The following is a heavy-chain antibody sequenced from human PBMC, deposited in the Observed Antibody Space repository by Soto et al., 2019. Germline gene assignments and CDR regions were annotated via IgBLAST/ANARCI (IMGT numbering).Heavy chain of an antibody. V-gene: IGHV1-24*01. CDR2: FDPEDGET. Sequence: QVQLVQSGAEVKKPGASVKVSCKVSGDTLTELSMHWVRQAPGKGLEWMGGFDPEDGETIYAQRFQGRVTMTEDTSTDTAYMELSSLRSEDTAVYYCGTDTAGSHRRNPCDSWGQGTLVTVSS. CDR1: GDTLTELS. D-gene: IGHD6-19*01. CDR3: GTDTAGSHRRNPCDS. J-gene: IGHJ4*02.